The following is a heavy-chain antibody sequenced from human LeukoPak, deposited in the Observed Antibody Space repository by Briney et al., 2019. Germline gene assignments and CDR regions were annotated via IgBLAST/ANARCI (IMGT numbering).Heavy chain of an antibody. CDR2: ISAYNGNT. D-gene: IGHD3-10*01. J-gene: IGHJ6*02. CDR1: GYTFSIYS. CDR3: ARDLSYGSGSYGYGTDV. Sequence: ASVKVSCKASGYTFSIYSIAWVRQAPGQGLEWMGWISAYNGNTNYAQKFQGRVTMTTDTSTSTGYMELRSLRSDDTAVYYCARDLSYGSGSYGYGTDVWGQGTTVTVSS. V-gene: IGHV1-18*01.